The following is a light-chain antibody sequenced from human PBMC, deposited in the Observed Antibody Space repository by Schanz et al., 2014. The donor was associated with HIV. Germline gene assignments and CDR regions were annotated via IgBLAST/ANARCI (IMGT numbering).Light chain of an antibody. V-gene: IGKV1-39*01. CDR2: AAS. J-gene: IGKJ2*01. CDR3: QQYNSFSST. CDR1: QTIDNY. Sequence: DIQMTQSPSSLSASVGDRVTLTCRASQTIDNYLNWYQQKPGKAPKLLIYAASSLQSGVPPRFSGSGSGTEFTLTISSLQPDDFATYYCQQYNSFSSTFGQGTKLEIK.